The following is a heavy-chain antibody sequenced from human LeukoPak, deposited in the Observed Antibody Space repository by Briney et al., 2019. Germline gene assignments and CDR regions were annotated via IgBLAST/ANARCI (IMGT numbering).Heavy chain of an antibody. CDR2: VSGSGGNT. Sequence: PGGSLRLSCAASGFTFSNYAMSWVRQAPGKGLEWVSAVSGSGGNTYYADSVKGRFTISRDNSKNTLYLQMNSLRAEDTAVYYCAKGGLYYYDSSGYYDYWGQGTLVTVSS. D-gene: IGHD3-22*01. J-gene: IGHJ4*02. CDR1: GFTFSNYA. CDR3: AKGGLYYYDSSGYYDY. V-gene: IGHV3-23*01.